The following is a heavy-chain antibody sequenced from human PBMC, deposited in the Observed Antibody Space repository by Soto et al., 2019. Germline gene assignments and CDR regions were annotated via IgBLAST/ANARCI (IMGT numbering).Heavy chain of an antibody. Sequence: SETLSLTCTVSGGSISSYYWSWIRQPPGKGLEWIGYIYYSGSTNYNPSLKSRVTISVDTSKNQFSLKLSSVTAADTAVYYCARDYVEDTIFGAGFDYYGMDVWGQGTTVTVSS. V-gene: IGHV4-59*01. CDR3: ARDYVEDTIFGAGFDYYGMDV. D-gene: IGHD3-3*01. CDR2: IYYSGST. CDR1: GGSISSYY. J-gene: IGHJ6*02.